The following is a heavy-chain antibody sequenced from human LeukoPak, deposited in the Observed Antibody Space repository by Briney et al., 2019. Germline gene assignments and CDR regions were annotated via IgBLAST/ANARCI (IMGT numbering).Heavy chain of an antibody. D-gene: IGHD5-24*01. CDR3: ARTGDGYNYYNYYYMDV. CDR2: IYTSGST. CDR1: GGSINSYY. J-gene: IGHJ6*03. V-gene: IGHV4-4*07. Sequence: PSETLSLTCTVSGGSINSYYWSWIRQPAGKGLEWLGRIYTSGSTNYNPSLKSRVTMSVDTSKNQFSLKMSSVTAADTAVYYCARTGDGYNYYNYYYMDVWGKGTTVTVTS.